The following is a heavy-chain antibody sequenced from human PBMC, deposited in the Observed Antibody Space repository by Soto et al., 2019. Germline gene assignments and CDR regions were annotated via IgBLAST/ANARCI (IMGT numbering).Heavy chain of an antibody. J-gene: IGHJ6*02. CDR3: ARGSGGTSLNYYYYYGMDV. Sequence: ASVKVSCKASGYTFTGYYMHWVRQAPGQGLEWMGWINPNSGGTNYAQKFQGWVTMTRDTSISTAYMELSRLRSDDTAVYYCARGSGGTSLNYYYYYGMDVWGQGTTVTSP. D-gene: IGHD2-2*01. CDR1: GYTFTGYY. CDR2: INPNSGGT. V-gene: IGHV1-2*04.